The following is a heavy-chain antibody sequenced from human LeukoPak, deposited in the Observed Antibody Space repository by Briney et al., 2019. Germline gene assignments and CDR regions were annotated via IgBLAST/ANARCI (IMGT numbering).Heavy chain of an antibody. CDR3: ATSSGWTGTFDY. D-gene: IGHD6-19*01. CDR1: GFIFSNAW. V-gene: IGHV3-15*01. CDR2: IKSKTDGGTT. Sequence: GGSLRLSCAASGFIFSNAWMAWVRQAPGKGLEWVGRIKSKTDGGTTDYAAPVKGRFTISRDDSKNTLYLQMNSLKTEDTAVYFCATSSGWTGTFDYRGQGTLVTVSS. J-gene: IGHJ4*02.